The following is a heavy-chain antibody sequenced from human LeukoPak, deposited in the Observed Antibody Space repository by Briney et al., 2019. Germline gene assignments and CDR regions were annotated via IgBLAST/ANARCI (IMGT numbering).Heavy chain of an antibody. CDR2: INSDGSWT. CDR3: ASTNYRGGTTGYNWFDP. J-gene: IGHJ5*02. Sequence: GGSLRLSCAASGNYWMHWVRQVPGKGLVWVSHINSDGSWTSYADSVKGRFTISKDNAKNTVYLQMNSLRAEDTAMYYCASTNYRGGTTGYNWFDPWGQGTLVTVSS. D-gene: IGHD1-26*01. V-gene: IGHV3-74*01. CDR1: GNYW.